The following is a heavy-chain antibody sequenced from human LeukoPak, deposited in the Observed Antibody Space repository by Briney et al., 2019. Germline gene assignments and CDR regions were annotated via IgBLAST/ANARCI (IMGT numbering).Heavy chain of an antibody. D-gene: IGHD3-3*01. V-gene: IGHV4-38-2*01. CDR3: ARLYDFWSGFGFDP. CDR1: GYSISSGYY. J-gene: IGHJ5*02. Sequence: SETLSLTCAVSGYSISSGYYWGWIRQPPGKGLEGIGSIYHSGSTYYNPSLKSRVTISVDTTKNQFSLKLSSVPAAETAVYCCARLYDFWSGFGFDPWGQGTLVTVSS. CDR2: IYHSGST.